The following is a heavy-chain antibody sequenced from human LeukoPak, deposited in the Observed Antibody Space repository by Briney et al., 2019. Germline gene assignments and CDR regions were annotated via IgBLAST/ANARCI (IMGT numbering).Heavy chain of an antibody. CDR1: GFTFSSYA. CDR3: ARLSANDLGLYFPDYFDY. D-gene: IGHD2/OR15-2a*01. CDR2: ISGSGGST. V-gene: IGHV3-23*01. J-gene: IGHJ4*02. Sequence: GGSLRLSCAASGFTFSSYAMSWVRQAPGKGLEWVSAISGSGGSTYYADSVKGRFTISRDNSKNTLYLQMNSLRAEDTAVFHCARLSANDLGLYFPDYFDYWGQGTLVTVSS.